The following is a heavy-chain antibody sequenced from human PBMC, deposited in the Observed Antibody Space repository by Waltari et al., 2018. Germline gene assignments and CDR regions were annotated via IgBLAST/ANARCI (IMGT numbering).Heavy chain of an antibody. V-gene: IGHV4-59*01. Sequence: QVQLQESGPGLVKPSETLSLTCTVPGGSISSYYWSWIRQPPGKGLEWIGYIYYSGSTNYNPSLKSRVTISVDTSKNQFSLKLSSVTAADTAVYYCARGGYSSGWVTFFDYWGQGTLVTVSS. D-gene: IGHD6-19*01. CDR2: IYYSGST. CDR3: ARGGYSSGWVTFFDY. CDR1: GGSISSYY. J-gene: IGHJ4*02.